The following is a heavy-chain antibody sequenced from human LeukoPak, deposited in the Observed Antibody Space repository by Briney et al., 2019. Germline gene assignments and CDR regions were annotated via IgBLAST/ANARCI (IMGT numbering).Heavy chain of an antibody. V-gene: IGHV1-2*02. CDR3: ARIGITMVRGVIITYAFDI. CDR2: INPNSGGT. D-gene: IGHD3-10*01. J-gene: IGHJ3*02. Sequence: ASVKVSCKASGYTFTGYYMHWVRQAPGQGLEWMGWINPNSGGTNYAQKFQGRVTMTRDTSISTAYMELSRLRSDDTAVYYCARIGITMVRGVIITYAFDIWGQGTMVTVSS. CDR1: GYTFTGYY.